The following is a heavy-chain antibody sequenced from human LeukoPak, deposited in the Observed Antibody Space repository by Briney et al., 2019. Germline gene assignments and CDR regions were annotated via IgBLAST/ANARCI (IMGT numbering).Heavy chain of an antibody. CDR1: GGSISSSSYY. Sequence: PSETLSLTCTVSGGSISSSSYYWGWIRQPPGKGLEWIGSIYYSGSTYYNPSLKSRVTISVDTSKNQFSLKLSSVTAADTAVYYWALSRDGYNFEAFDIWGQGTMVTVSS. CDR3: ALSRDGYNFEAFDI. CDR2: IYYSGST. V-gene: IGHV4-39*07. J-gene: IGHJ3*02. D-gene: IGHD5-24*01.